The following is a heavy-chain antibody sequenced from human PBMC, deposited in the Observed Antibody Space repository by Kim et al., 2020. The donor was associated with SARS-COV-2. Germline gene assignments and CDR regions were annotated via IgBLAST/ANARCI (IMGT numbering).Heavy chain of an antibody. D-gene: IGHD5-18*01. J-gene: IGHJ4*02. CDR3: AKDPSVDTAN. CDR2: T. Sequence: TYYADSVKGRFTISRDNSKNTLYLKMNSLRAEDTAVYYCAKDPSVDTANWGQGTLVTVSS. V-gene: IGHV3-23*01.